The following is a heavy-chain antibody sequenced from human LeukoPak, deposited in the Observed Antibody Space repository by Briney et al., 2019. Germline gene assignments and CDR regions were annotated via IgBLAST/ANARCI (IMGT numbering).Heavy chain of an antibody. D-gene: IGHD5-18*01. J-gene: IGHJ4*02. Sequence: SETLSLTCAVHGGSFSGYYWSWIRQPPGKGLEWIGEINHSGSTNYNPSLKSRVTISVDTSKNQFSLKLSSVTAADTAVYYCARGRYSYGYWGQGTLVTVSS. CDR1: GGSFSGYY. CDR3: ARGRYSYGY. V-gene: IGHV4-34*01. CDR2: INHSGST.